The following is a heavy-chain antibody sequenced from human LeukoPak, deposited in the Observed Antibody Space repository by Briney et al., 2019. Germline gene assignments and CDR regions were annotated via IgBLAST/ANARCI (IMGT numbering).Heavy chain of an antibody. Sequence: SETLSLTCTVSGTSISSYYWSWLRQPPGKGSEWIGYVTYTGSKYNPSLKSRVTISTDRSKKEVSLRLSSVTAADTAMYFCARHVDTALIGAFHIWGQGTMVTVS. CDR1: GTSISSYY. CDR2: VTYTGS. V-gene: IGHV4-59*08. J-gene: IGHJ3*02. CDR3: ARHVDTALIGAFHI. D-gene: IGHD5-18*01.